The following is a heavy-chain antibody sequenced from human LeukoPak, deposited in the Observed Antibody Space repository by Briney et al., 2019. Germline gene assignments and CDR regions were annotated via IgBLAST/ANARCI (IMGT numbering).Heavy chain of an antibody. CDR2: ISYDGSNK. D-gene: IGHD2-15*01. CDR1: GFTFSSYA. Sequence: SGRSLRLSCAASGFTFSSYAMHWVRQAPGKGLEWVAVISYDGSNKYYADSVKGRFTISRDNSKNTLYLQMNSLRAEDTAVYYCARALAGGGGSCYLCYYYGMDVWGQGTTVTVSS. J-gene: IGHJ6*02. V-gene: IGHV3-30-3*01. CDR3: ARALAGGGGSCYLCYYYGMDV.